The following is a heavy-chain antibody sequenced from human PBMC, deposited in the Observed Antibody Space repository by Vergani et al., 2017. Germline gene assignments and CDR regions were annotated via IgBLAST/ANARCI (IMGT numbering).Heavy chain of an antibody. D-gene: IGHD4-17*01. V-gene: IGHV4-61*02. CDR2: IYTSGST. CDR3: AGERWTVTIPAFDI. Sequence: QVQLQESGPGLVKPSQTLSLTCTVSGGSISSGSYYWTWIRQPAGKGLEWIGRIYTSGSTNYNPSLKSPVTISVDTSKNQFSLKLSSVTAADTAVYYCAGERWTVTIPAFDIWGQGTMVTVSS. J-gene: IGHJ3*02. CDR1: GGSISSGSYY.